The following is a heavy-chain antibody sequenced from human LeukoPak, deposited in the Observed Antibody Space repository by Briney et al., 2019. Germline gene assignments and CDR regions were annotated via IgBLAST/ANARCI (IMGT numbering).Heavy chain of an antibody. J-gene: IGHJ4*02. CDR1: GGIFSRYA. Sequence: SVKVSCKASGGIFSRYAISWVRQAPGQGLEWMGRIIPILGIANYAQKFQGRVTITADKSTSTAYMDLSSLRSEDTAVYYCARDLPPYYFDYWGQGTLVTVSS. V-gene: IGHV1-69*04. CDR3: ARDLPPYYFDY. CDR2: IIPILGIA.